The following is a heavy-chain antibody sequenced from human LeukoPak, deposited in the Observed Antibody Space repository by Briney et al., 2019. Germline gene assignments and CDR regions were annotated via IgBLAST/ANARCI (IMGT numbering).Heavy chain of an antibody. CDR1: GFNFNNSA. Sequence: PGGSLRLSCAASGFNFNNSAMTWVRQAPGKGLEWLSFISGSGGHIYYADSVQGRFTISRDASKSTLYLQMNSLRVEDTALYFCARVVDYVELVAVVTGGWFDPWGQGTQVTVSS. CDR3: ARVVDYVELVAVVTGGWFDP. V-gene: IGHV3-23*01. CDR2: ISGSGGHI. D-gene: IGHD2-8*02. J-gene: IGHJ5*02.